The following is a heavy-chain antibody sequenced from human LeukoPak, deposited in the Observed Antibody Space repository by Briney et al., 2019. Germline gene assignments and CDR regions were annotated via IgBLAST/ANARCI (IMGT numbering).Heavy chain of an antibody. Sequence: SSETLSLTCTVSGYSISSGYYWGWIRPPPGKGLEWIGSRYHSGSTYYNPSLKSRVTISVDTSKNQFSLKLSSVTAADTAVYYCARDSSGWYNWFDPWGQGTLVTVSS. D-gene: IGHD6-19*01. J-gene: IGHJ5*02. CDR3: ARDSSGWYNWFDP. CDR1: GYSISSGYY. V-gene: IGHV4-38-2*02. CDR2: RYHSGST.